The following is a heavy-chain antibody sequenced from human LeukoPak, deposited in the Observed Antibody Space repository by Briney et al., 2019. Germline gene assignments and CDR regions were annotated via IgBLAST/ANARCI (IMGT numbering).Heavy chain of an antibody. J-gene: IGHJ4*02. CDR1: GGSFSGYY. CDR3: ARRDGYNSTFDY. Sequence: SETLSLTCAVYGGSFSGYYWSWIRQPPGKGLEWIGEINHSGSTNHNPSLKSRVTISVDTSKNQFSLKLSSVTAADTAAYYCARRDGYNSTFDYWGQGTLVTVSS. CDR2: INHSGST. V-gene: IGHV4-34*01. D-gene: IGHD5-12*01.